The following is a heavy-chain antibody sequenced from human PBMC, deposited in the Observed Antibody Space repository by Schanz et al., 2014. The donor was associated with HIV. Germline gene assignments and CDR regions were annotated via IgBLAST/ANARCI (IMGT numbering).Heavy chain of an antibody. J-gene: IGHJ4*02. Sequence: QVQLVESGGSVVQPGRSLRLSCAASGFTFSSYGMHWVRQAPGKGLEWVAVIWYDGSNKYYADSVKGRFTVSRDNSKNTLYLQMNSLRAEDTAVYYCAKEEQQLGGVGGYHFDYWGQGTLVTVSS. CDR2: IWYDGSNK. D-gene: IGHD6-13*01. CDR3: AKEEQQLGGVGGYHFDY. V-gene: IGHV3-33*06. CDR1: GFTFSSYG.